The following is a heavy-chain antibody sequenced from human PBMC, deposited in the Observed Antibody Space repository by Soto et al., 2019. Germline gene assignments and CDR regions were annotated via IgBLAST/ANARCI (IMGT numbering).Heavy chain of an antibody. J-gene: IGHJ6*02. CDR1: GYTFTSHY. CDR3: ARWDGDTSRYIYYYGMDV. Sequence: QVLLVQSGAEVKKPGASVRVSCKASGYTFTSHYIHWVRQAPGQGLEWQGKINSRSGGTIYAQKFEGRFTVTRDTSTSTVYLERSSLASEDTALYYCARWDGDTSRYIYYYGMDVWGQGTTVTVSS. D-gene: IGHD1-1*01. CDR2: INSRSGGT. V-gene: IGHV1-46*01.